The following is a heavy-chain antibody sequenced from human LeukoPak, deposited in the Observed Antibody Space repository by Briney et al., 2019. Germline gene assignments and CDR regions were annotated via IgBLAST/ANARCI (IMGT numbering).Heavy chain of an antibody. CDR3: ASGSYYYFDY. D-gene: IGHD1-26*01. CDR1: GFTFSDYY. Sequence: GGSLRLSCTASGFTFSDYYMSWIRQAPGKGLEWVSHIISRGRSQYYADSVKGRFTISRDNAKNSVYLQMDSLRVEDTAVYYCASGSYYYFDYWGQGTLVTVSS. V-gene: IGHV3-11*04. CDR2: IISRGRSQ. J-gene: IGHJ4*02.